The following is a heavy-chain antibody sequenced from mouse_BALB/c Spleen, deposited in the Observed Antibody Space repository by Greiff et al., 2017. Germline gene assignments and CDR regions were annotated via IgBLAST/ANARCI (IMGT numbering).Heavy chain of an antibody. J-gene: IGHJ3*01. CDR2: INPSSGYT. V-gene: IGHV1-4*01. CDR3: ARSYCGNYEGVWFAY. CDR1: GYTFTSYT. D-gene: IGHD2-10*01. Sequence: QVQLQQSGAELARPGASVKMSCKASGYTFTSYTMHWVKQRPGQGLEWMGYINPSSGYTNYNQKFKDKATLTADKSSSTAYMQLSSLTSEDSAVYYCARSYCGNYEGVWFAYWGQGTLVTVSA.